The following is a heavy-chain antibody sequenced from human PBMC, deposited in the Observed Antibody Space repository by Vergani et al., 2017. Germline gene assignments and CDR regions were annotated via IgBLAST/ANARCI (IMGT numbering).Heavy chain of an antibody. J-gene: IGHJ6*02. V-gene: IGHV3-15*01. D-gene: IGHD3-16*01. CDR3: TIGGXTVTTSYYYYDMDV. CDR1: GFIFSNAW. Sequence: EVQLVESGGGLVKPGGPLRLSCTASGFIFSNAWMSWVRQAPGKGLEWVGRIKSKSDGGTTDYAAPVKGRFTMSRDDSKNMLYLQMNGLKTEDTAVYYCTIGGXTVTTSYYYYDMDVWGQSTTVTVSS. CDR2: IKSKSDGGTT.